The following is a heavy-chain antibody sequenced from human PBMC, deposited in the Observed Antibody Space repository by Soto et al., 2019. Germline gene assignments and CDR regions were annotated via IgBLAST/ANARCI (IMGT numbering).Heavy chain of an antibody. D-gene: IGHD3-3*01. CDR2: ISYDGSNK. V-gene: IGHV3-30*18. CDR1: GFTFSSYG. Sequence: GGSLRLSCAASGFTFSSYGMHWVRQAPGKGLEWVAVISYDGSNKYYADSVKGRFTISRDNSKNTLYLQMNSLRAEDTAVYYCAKGGEKYDFWSGTSDYWGQGTLVTVSS. J-gene: IGHJ4*02. CDR3: AKGGEKYDFWSGTSDY.